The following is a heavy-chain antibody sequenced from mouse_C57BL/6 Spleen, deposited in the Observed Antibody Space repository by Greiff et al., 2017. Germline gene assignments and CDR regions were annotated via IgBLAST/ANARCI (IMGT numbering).Heavy chain of an antibody. CDR1: GYSFTDYN. CDR2: INPNYGTT. D-gene: IGHD2-5*01. Sequence: VQLQQSGPELVKPGASVTISCKASGYSFTDYNMNWVKQINGKSLEWIGVINPNYGTTSYNQKFKGKATLTVDQSSSTAYMQLNSLTSEDSAVYYCAPYSNYEDAMDYWGQGTSVTVSS. V-gene: IGHV1-39*01. CDR3: APYSNYEDAMDY. J-gene: IGHJ4*01.